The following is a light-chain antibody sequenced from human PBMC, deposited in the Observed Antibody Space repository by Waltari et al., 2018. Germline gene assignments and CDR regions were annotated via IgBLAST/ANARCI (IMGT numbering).Light chain of an antibody. CDR3: QLSNTNSWT. J-gene: IGKJ1*01. CDR1: QSISTW. V-gene: IGKV1-5*01. Sequence: DIQMTQSPSTLSASVGDRVTITCRASQSISTWLAWYQQKPGKAPKPLIYDASSLESGVPSRFSGSGSGTEFTLTISSLQPDDFATYYCQLSNTNSWTFCQGTKVEIK. CDR2: DAS.